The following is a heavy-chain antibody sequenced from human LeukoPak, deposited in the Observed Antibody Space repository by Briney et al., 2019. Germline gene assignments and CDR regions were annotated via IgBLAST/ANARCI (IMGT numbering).Heavy chain of an antibody. J-gene: IGHJ4*02. V-gene: IGHV1-18*01. CDR1: GYTFTSYG. CDR2: ISAYNGNT. Sequence: GASVKVSCKASGYTFTSYGISWVRQAPGQGLEWMGWISAYNGNTNYAQKLQGRVTMTTDTSTSTAYMELRSLRSDDTAVYYCARCTRYSSTSCYWGFDYWGQGTLVTVSS. D-gene: IGHD2-2*01. CDR3: ARCTRYSSTSCYWGFDY.